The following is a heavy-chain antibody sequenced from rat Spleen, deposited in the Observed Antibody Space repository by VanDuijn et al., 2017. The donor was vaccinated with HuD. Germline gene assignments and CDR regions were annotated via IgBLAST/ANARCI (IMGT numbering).Heavy chain of an antibody. J-gene: IGHJ2*01. Sequence: EVQLVESGGGLVQPGRSLKLSCAASGFTFSDYGVAWVRQAPKKGLEWVATILYDDSNIYYRDSVKGRFTISRDNTKSTLSLQMDSLRSEDTATYYCARRHYGYTDYFDYWGQGVMVPVSS. V-gene: IGHV5-29*01. CDR3: ARRHYGYTDYFDY. D-gene: IGHD1-11*01. CDR2: ILYDDSNI. CDR1: GFTFSDYG.